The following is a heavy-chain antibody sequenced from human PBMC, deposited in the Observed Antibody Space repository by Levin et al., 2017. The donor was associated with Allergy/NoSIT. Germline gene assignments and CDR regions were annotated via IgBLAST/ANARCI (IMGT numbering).Heavy chain of an antibody. D-gene: IGHD2-8*01. CDR3: AKGHNNGVWNYFDY. CDR1: GGSFSNYY. V-gene: IGHV4-34*01. J-gene: IGHJ4*02. CDR2: INHSGST. Sequence: SETLSLTCAVYGGSFSNYYWSWIRQPPGKGLEWIGEINHSGSTNYNPSLKSRVTISVDTSKNQFSLKLSSVTAADTAVYFCAKGHNNGVWNYFDYWGQGILVTVSS.